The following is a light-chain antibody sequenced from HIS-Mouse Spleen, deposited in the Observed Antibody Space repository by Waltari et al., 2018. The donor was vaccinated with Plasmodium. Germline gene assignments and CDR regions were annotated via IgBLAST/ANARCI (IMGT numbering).Light chain of an antibody. CDR1: SSYVGGYNY. J-gene: IGLJ3*02. Sequence: QSALPQPPSASGSPGQSVTISCTGTSSYVGGYNYFSWYQQPPGKAPKLMIYEVSKRPSGVPDRFSGSKSGNTASLTVSGLQAEDEADYYCSSYAGSNNWVFGGGTKLTVL. V-gene: IGLV2-8*01. CDR2: EVS. CDR3: SSYAGSNNWV.